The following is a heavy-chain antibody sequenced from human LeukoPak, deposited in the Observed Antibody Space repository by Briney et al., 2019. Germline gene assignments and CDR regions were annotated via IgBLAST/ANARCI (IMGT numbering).Heavy chain of an antibody. CDR1: GFTFSSYD. CDR2: IRYDGSNK. Sequence: PGGPLRLSCAASGFTFSSYDMHWVRQAPGKGLEWVAFIRYDGSNKYYADSVKGRFTISRDNSKNTLYLQMNSLRAEDTAVYYCAKDLRGLIAGIENWGQGTLVTVSS. D-gene: IGHD3-10*01. J-gene: IGHJ4*02. CDR3: AKDLRGLIAGIEN. V-gene: IGHV3-30*02.